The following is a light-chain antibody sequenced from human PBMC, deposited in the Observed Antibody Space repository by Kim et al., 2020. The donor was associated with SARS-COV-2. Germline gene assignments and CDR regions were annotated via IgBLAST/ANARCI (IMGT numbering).Light chain of an antibody. J-gene: IGKJ2*01. CDR3: MQGTHWHT. V-gene: IGKV2-30*02. Sequence: GQPASISCRSSQSLVHSDGSTYLDWFHQRPGQSPRRLIYKVSNRDSGVPDRFSGSGSGTDFTLKISRVEAEDVGVYYCMQGTHWHTFGQGTKLEIK. CDR2: KVS. CDR1: QSLVHSDGSTY.